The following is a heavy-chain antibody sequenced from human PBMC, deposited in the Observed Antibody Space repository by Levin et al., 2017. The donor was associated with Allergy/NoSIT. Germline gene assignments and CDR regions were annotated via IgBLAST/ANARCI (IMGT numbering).Heavy chain of an antibody. CDR1: GFIVSDDH. CDR2: IYADDTT. CDR3: ARIRGDYYDSSGYSSRGHFDF. J-gene: IGHJ4*02. Sequence: QPGGSLRLSCAASGFIVSDDHMSWVRQAPGRGLEWVSVIYADDTTYYADSVTGRFTISRDNSKNTLSLQMNSLGAEDTAVYYCARIRGDYYDSSGYSSRGHFDFWGQGTLVTVSS. D-gene: IGHD3-22*01. V-gene: IGHV3-66*01.